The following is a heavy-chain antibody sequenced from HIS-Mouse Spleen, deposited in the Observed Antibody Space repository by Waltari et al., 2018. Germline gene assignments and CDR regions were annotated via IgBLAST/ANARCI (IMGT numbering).Heavy chain of an antibody. Sequence: QLQLQEAGPGLVKPSETLSLTGTVPGGSISSSSYYRGWIRQPPGKGLEWIGSIYYSGSTYYNPSLKSRVTISVDTSKNQFSLKLSSVTAADTAVYYCARGPTNYFDYWGQGTLVTVSS. J-gene: IGHJ4*02. CDR1: GGSISSSSYY. D-gene: IGHD1-26*01. CDR3: ARGPTNYFDY. V-gene: IGHV4-39*07. CDR2: IYYSGST.